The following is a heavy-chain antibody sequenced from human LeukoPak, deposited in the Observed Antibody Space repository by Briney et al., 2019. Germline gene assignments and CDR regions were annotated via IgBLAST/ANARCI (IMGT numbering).Heavy chain of an antibody. CDR1: GYTFTSYY. Sequence: ASVKVSCKASGYTFTSYYMHWVRQAPGQGLEWMGIINPSGGSTSYAQKFQGRATMTRDTSTSTVYMELSSLRSEDTAVYYCARDGITMVRGVTFDYGMDVWGQGTTVTVSS. V-gene: IGHV1-46*01. J-gene: IGHJ6*02. D-gene: IGHD3-10*01. CDR2: INPSGGST. CDR3: ARDGITMVRGVTFDYGMDV.